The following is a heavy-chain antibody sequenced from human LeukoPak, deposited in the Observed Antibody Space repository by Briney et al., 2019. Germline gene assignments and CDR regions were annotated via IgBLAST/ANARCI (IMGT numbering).Heavy chain of an antibody. CDR3: ARDPSTAMVFDP. CDR1: GFTFSSYS. V-gene: IGHV3-21*01. Sequence: GGSLRLSCAASGFTFSSYSMNWVRQAPGKGLEWVSSISSSSSSYIYYADSVKGRFTISRDNAKNSLYLQMNGLRAEDTAVYYCARDPSTAMVFDPWGQGTLVTVSS. D-gene: IGHD5-18*01. CDR2: ISSSSSSYI. J-gene: IGHJ5*02.